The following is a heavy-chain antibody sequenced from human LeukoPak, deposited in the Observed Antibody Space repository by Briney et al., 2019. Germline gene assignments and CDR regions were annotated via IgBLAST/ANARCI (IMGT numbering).Heavy chain of an antibody. V-gene: IGHV3-21*01. D-gene: IGHD1-26*01. CDR1: GFTFSSYS. J-gene: IGHJ3*02. CDR2: ISSSSSSYI. Sequence: GGSLRLSCAASGFTFSSYSMNWVRQAPGKGLEWVSSISSSSSSYIYYADSVKGRFTISRDNAKNSLYLQMNSLRAEDMAVYYCARDAKWELQAFDIWGQGTMVTVSS. CDR3: ARDAKWELQAFDI.